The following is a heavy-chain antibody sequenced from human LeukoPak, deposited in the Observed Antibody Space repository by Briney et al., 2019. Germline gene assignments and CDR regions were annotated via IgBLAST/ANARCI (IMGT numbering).Heavy chain of an antibody. V-gene: IGHV1-8*01. J-gene: IGHJ6*02. CDR1: GYTFTSYD. Sequence: GASVKVSCKASGYTFTSYDINWVRQATGQGLEWMGWMNPNSGNTGYAQKFQGRVTMTRNTSISTAYMELSSLRSEDTAVYYCARGYYYYDSSGYFLTTRVGMDVWGQGTTVTVSS. D-gene: IGHD3-22*01. CDR2: MNPNSGNT. CDR3: ARGYYYYDSSGYFLTTRVGMDV.